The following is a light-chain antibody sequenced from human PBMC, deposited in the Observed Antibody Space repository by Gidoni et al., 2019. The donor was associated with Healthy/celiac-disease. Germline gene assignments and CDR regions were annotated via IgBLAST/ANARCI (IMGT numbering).Light chain of an antibody. V-gene: IGKV3-11*01. CDR1: QSVSSY. CDR3: QQRSNWPPLLT. Sequence: EIVLTQSPATLSLSPGERATLSCRASQSVSSYLAWYQQKPGQAPRLLIYDASNRATGIPARFSGSGSGTDFTLTISSLEPEDCAVYCCQQRSNWPPLLTFGGGTKVEIK. J-gene: IGKJ4*01. CDR2: DAS.